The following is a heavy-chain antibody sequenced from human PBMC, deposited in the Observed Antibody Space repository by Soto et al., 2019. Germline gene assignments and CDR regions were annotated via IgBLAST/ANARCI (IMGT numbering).Heavy chain of an antibody. D-gene: IGHD1-26*01. V-gene: IGHV3-21*04. CDR1: GFTFRSYS. J-gene: IGHJ6*01. CDR3: ARVQAVGSVHGRDV. Sequence: EVRLVESGGGLVKPGGSLRPSCAAPGFTFRSYSMNWVRQAPGKGLEWVSSISSTSSYIYYADSVKGRFTISRDNAKNSLLLQMNSLRAEDTSVYYCARVQAVGSVHGRDVWGQGTMVTVSS. CDR2: ISSTSSYI.